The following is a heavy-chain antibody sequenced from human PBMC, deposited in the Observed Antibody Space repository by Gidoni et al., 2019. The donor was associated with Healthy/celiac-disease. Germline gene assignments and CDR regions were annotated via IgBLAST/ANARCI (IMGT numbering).Heavy chain of an antibody. V-gene: IGHV4-59*01. CDR1: GGSISSYY. CDR3: ARVVGCSSTSCQTGGSWFDP. Sequence: QVQLQESGPGLVKPSETLSLTCTVSGGSISSYYWSWIRQPPGKGLEWIGYIYYSGSTNYNPSLKSRVTISVDTSKNQFSLKLSSVTAADTAVYYCARVVGCSSTSCQTGGSWFDPWGQGTLVTVSS. J-gene: IGHJ5*02. D-gene: IGHD2-2*01. CDR2: IYYSGST.